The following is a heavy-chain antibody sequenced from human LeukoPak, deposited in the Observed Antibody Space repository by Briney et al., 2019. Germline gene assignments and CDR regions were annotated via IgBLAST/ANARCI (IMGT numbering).Heavy chain of an antibody. Sequence: SETLSLTCTVSGASISRYFWNWIRQPPGKELEWIGYISSGGSTNYNPSLKSRVTISIDTSKNRFSLKLTSATAADTAIYYCARGDDYKSTLFDCWGQGTLVTVSS. CDR1: GASISRYF. V-gene: IGHV4-59*01. J-gene: IGHJ4*02. CDR3: ARGDDYKSTLFDC. D-gene: IGHD5-12*01. CDR2: ISSGGST.